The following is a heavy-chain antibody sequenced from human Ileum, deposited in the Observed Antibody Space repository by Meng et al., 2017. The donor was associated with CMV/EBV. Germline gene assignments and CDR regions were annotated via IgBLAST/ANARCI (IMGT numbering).Heavy chain of an antibody. V-gene: IGHV4-4*02. CDR2: VYYSGIT. CDR1: GDSISSTNW. Sequence: CAVSGDSISSTNWWSWVRQPPGKGLEWIGEVYYSGITKYNPSLKSRVTMSVEKSKKHFSLNLSSVTAADTAVYYCARVDHCNDYFDYWGQGALVTVSS. CDR3: ARVDHCNDYFDY. D-gene: IGHD2/OR15-2a*01. J-gene: IGHJ4*02.